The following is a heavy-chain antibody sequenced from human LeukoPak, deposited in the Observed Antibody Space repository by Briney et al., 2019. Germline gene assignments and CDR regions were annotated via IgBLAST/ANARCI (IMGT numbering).Heavy chain of an antibody. J-gene: IGHJ4*02. CDR2: IKQDGSEK. CDR1: GFTFSSYW. D-gene: IGHD2-15*01. CDR3: AREVYCSGGSCYSVSFDY. V-gene: IGHV3-7*01. Sequence: GGSLRLSCAASGFTFSSYWMSWVRQAPGKGLEWVANIKQDGSEKYYVDSVKGRFTISRDNAKNSLYLQMNSLRAEDTAVYYCAREVYCSGGSCYSVSFDYWGQGTLVTVSS.